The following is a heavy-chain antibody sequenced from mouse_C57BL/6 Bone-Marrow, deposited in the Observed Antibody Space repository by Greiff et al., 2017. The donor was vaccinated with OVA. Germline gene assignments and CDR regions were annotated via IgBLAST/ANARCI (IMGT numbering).Heavy chain of an antibody. D-gene: IGHD2-3*01. J-gene: IGHJ2*01. V-gene: IGHV1-61*01. Sequence: VQLQQPVAELVRPGSSVKLSCKASGYTFTSYWMDWVKQRPGQGLEWIGNIYPSDSETHYNQKFKDKATLTVDKSSSTAYMQLSSLTSEDSAVYYCARGRAYDGYYDYFDYWGQGTTLTVSS. CDR1: GYTFTSYW. CDR2: IYPSDSET. CDR3: ARGRAYDGYYDYFDY.